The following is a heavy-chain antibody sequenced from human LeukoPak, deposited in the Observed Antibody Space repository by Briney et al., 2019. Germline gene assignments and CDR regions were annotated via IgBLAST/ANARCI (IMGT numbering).Heavy chain of an antibody. V-gene: IGHV3-23*01. CDR3: AKLVRNGGGYLDY. Sequence: QPGGSLRLSCAASGFTFSSYAMSWVRQAPGKGLEWASAISGSGGSTYYADSVKGRFTISRDNSKNALYLQKNSLRAEDTAVYYCAKLVRNGGGYLDYWGQGTLVTVSS. CDR2: ISGSGGST. CDR1: GFTFSSYA. D-gene: IGHD3-10*01. J-gene: IGHJ4*02.